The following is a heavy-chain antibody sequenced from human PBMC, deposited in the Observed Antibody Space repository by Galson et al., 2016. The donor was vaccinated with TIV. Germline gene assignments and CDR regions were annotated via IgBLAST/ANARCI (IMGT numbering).Heavy chain of an antibody. V-gene: IGHV2-5*02. CDR3: SHRGDGNNKIFDY. CDR2: IYWDDRK. J-gene: IGHJ4*02. Sequence: PALVKPTQTLTLTCSFSGFSLTTSGVGVGWIRQHPRKALEWLGFIYWDDRKLYSPSLKNRLTITRDTSKNQVVLTMTNMDPVHTATYYCSHRGDGNNKIFDYWGQGTLVTVSS. D-gene: IGHD5-24*01. CDR1: GFSLTTSGVG.